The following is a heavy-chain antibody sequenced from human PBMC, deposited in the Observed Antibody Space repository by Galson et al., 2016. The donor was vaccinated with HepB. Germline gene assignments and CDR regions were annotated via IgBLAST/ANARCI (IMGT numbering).Heavy chain of an antibody. J-gene: IGHJ4*02. V-gene: IGHV3-23*01. CDR3: AREGSGHLDFDS. CDR2: ISGIDGRP. Sequence: SLRLSCAASGITFSSHALNWVRQAPGKGLEWVSSISGIDGRPYYTESVKGRFTISRDDSKSTLSLQMNSLRAEDTALYYCAREGSGHLDFDSWGQGTLVTVSS. CDR1: GITFSSHA.